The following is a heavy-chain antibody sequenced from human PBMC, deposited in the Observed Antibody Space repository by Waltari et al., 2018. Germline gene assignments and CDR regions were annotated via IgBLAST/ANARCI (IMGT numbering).Heavy chain of an antibody. CDR3: ARNPNPFYYDSPCDL. J-gene: IGHJ3*01. Sequence: VQLVQSESAVKKPGASVKVSCKTSGFTLPSYGSTGVRKAPGQGLEWLGWVSGNTGDTNYAQEFRDRVTMTTDTSTNTVYMELRTLRSDDTALYYCARNPNPFYYDSPCDLWGQGTELTVSS. V-gene: IGHV1-18*01. CDR1: GFTLPSYG. D-gene: IGHD3-22*01. CDR2: VSGNTGDT.